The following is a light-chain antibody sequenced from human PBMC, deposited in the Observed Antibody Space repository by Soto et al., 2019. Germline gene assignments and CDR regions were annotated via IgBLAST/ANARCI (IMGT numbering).Light chain of an antibody. Sequence: DIVMTQSPLSLPVTPGEPASISCRSSQSLLHSNGYNYLDWYLQKPGQSPQLLIYAASTLQSGVPSRFSGSGSGTDFTLTISSLRPEDFATYYCQQSESTSWTFGQGTKVEVK. V-gene: IGKV2-28*01. J-gene: IGKJ1*01. CDR3: QQSESTSWT. CDR1: QSLLHSNGYNY. CDR2: AAS.